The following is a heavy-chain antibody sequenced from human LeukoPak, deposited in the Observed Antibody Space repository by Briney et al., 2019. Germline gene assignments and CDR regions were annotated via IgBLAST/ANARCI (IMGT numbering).Heavy chain of an antibody. CDR2: IYYSGST. CDR3: ARSRGQQLEFDY. D-gene: IGHD6-13*01. V-gene: IGHV4-61*01. J-gene: IGHJ4*02. Sequence: KASETLSLTCAVSGYSISIAYYWSWIRQPPGKGLEWIGYIYYSGSTNYNPSLKSRVTISVDTSKNQFSLKLSSVTAADTAVYYCARSRGQQLEFDYWGQGTLVTVSS. CDR1: GYSISIAYY.